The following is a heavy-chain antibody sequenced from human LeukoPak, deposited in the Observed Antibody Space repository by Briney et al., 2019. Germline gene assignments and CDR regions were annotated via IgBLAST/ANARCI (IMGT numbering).Heavy chain of an antibody. V-gene: IGHV4-31*03. CDR3: ARWQGPNTFDP. CDR1: GGSISSGGYY. CDR2: IYYSGST. J-gene: IGHJ5*02. Sequence: SETLSRTCNVSGGSISSGGYYWSWIRQHPGKGLEWIGYIYYSGSTYYNPSLKSRVTISVDTSKNQFSLKLSSVTAADTAVYYCARWQGPNTFDPWGQGTLVTVSS.